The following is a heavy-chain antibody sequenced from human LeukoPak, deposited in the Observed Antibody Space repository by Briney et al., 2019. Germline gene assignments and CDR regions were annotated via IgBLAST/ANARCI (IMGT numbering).Heavy chain of an antibody. CDR3: ARPNITSYYDSRGYDAFDV. CDR2: IYPHDSDP. J-gene: IGHJ3*01. V-gene: IGHV5-51*01. CDR1: GSKFNAYW. Sequence: GASLQISCKGSGSKFNAYWIDCVRQMPGKGLEWIRIIYPHDSDPRYSPSFQGQVTISADKSVSIAYLQWSSLKASDTAMYYCARPNITSYYDSRGYDAFDVWGQGTMVIVSS. D-gene: IGHD3-22*01.